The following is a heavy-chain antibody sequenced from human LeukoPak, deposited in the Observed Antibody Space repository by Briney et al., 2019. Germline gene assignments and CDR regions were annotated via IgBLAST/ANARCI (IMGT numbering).Heavy chain of an antibody. CDR1: GGSISSYY. V-gene: IGHV4-59*12. D-gene: IGHD3-3*01. J-gene: IGHJ4*02. Sequence: SETLSLTCAVSGGSISSYYWSWIRQPPGKGLEWIGYIYYSGSTYYNPSLKSRVTISVDTSKNQFSLKLSSVTAADTAVYYCAGGYYDFWSGYYQGEVERDYWGQGTLVTVSS. CDR3: AGGYYDFWSGYYQGEVERDY. CDR2: IYYSGST.